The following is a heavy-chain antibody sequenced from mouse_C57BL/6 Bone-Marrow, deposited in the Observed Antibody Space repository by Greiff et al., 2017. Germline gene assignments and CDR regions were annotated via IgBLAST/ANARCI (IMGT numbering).Heavy chain of an antibody. CDR1: GYTFTDHI. CDR3: GRYFDS. V-gene: IGHV1-11*01. J-gene: IGHJ2*01. CDR2: IYPVSGDT. Sequence: VQVVESGAELASPGASVTLSCKASGYTFTDHIMKWVKKRPGQGLEWIGRIYPVSGDTNYNQKFMGKATFSVVRSSSTVYMVLNSLTSEGAAGDYCGRYFDSWGQGTTLTVSS.